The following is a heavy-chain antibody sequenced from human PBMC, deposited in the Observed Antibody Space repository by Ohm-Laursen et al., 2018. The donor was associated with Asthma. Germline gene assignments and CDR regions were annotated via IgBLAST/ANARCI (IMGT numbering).Heavy chain of an antibody. CDR1: GGSISSGGYY. V-gene: IGHV4-61*08. CDR2: IYYSGST. J-gene: IGHJ4*02. D-gene: IGHD2-21*01. Sequence: SDTLSLTCSVSGGSISSGGYYWSWIRQHPGKGLERIGYIYYSGSTYYNPSLKSRVTISVDTSKNQFSLKLSSVTAADTAVYYCARVRETVVVIASTPRPLDSWGQGTLVTVSS. CDR3: ARVRETVVVIASTPRPLDS.